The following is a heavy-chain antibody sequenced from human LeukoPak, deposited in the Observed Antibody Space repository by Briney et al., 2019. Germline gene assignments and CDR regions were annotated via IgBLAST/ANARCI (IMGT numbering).Heavy chain of an antibody. J-gene: IGHJ4*02. CDR3: ADGDY. V-gene: IGHV3-30*03. CDR2: ISYDGSNR. Sequence: GRSLRLSCAASGFTFSNNGMNWVRQAPGKGLGWVALISYDGSNRWYADSVKGRFTISRDNSKNMLYLQINSLRLEDTAVYYCADGDYWGQGTLVTVSS. CDR1: GFTFSNNG.